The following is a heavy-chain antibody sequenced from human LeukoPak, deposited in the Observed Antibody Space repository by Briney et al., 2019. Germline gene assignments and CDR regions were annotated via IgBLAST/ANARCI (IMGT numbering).Heavy chain of an antibody. CDR1: GYTFTGYY. J-gene: IGHJ6*02. V-gene: IGHV1-2*02. Sequence: GASVKVSCKASGYTFTGYYMHWVRQAPGQGLEWMGWINPNSGGTNYAQKFQGRVTMTRDTSISTAYMELSRLRSDDTAVYYCARDGPSVAYHYYYGMDVWGQGTTVTVSS. CDR2: INPNSGGT. CDR3: ARDGPSVAYHYYYGMDV.